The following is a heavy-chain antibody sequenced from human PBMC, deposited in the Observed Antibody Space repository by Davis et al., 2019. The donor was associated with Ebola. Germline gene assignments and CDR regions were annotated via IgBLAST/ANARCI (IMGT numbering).Heavy chain of an antibody. Sequence: GESLKISCAASGFSFSRYAMGWVRQAPGKGLEWVSGISSSGGTTYYADSVKGRFTISRDNSKNTLYLQMNSLRAEDTAVYFCARQLPYYSYGMDVWGQGTTVTVSS. CDR2: ISSSGGTT. CDR1: GFSFSRYA. D-gene: IGHD2-2*01. J-gene: IGHJ6*02. V-gene: IGHV3-23*01. CDR3: ARQLPYYSYGMDV.